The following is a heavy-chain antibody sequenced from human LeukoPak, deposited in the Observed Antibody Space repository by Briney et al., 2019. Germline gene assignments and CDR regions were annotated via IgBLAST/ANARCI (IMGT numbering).Heavy chain of an antibody. CDR1: GVAVNSYF. Sequence: GGSLRLSCAVAGVAVNSYFMGWVRQAPGKGLEWVSLISSEGFTYYADSVKGRFTISRDNSKNTLYLQMNSLRAEDTAFYYCARRRGGDWGQGALVTVSS. CDR3: ARRRGGD. V-gene: IGHV3-53*01. D-gene: IGHD2-15*01. CDR2: ISSEGFT. J-gene: IGHJ4*02.